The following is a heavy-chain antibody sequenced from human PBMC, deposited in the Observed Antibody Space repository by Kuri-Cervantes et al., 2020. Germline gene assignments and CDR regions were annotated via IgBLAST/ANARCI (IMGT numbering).Heavy chain of an antibody. Sequence: ESLKISCGVYGGSFSGYYWNWIRQPPGKGLEWIGEIKHSGRTNYKPSHKTRVTISVDASKNQFSLKLSSVTAADTAVYYCARTPAAGTYYYYYYMDVWGKGTTVTVSS. J-gene: IGHJ6*03. D-gene: IGHD6-13*01. CDR1: GGSFSGYY. CDR3: ARTPAAGTYYYYYYMDV. CDR2: IKHSGRT. V-gene: IGHV4-34*01.